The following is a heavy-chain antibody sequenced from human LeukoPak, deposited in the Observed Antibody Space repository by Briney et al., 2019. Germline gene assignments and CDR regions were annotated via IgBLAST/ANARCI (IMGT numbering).Heavy chain of an antibody. CDR1: GGSISNSNYY. Sequence: SETLSLTCTVSGGSISNSNYYWDWIRQPPGKGLEWIGSIYNSGSTHYNPSLKSRVTMSVDTSKNQFSLNLRSGTAADTAVYYCARDSPFSDALDIWGQGTMVTVSS. CDR2: IYNSGST. V-gene: IGHV4-39*07. CDR3: ARDSPFSDALDI. J-gene: IGHJ3*02.